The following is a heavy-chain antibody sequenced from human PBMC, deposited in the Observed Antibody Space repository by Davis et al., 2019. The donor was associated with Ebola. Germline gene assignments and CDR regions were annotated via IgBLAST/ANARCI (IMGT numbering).Heavy chain of an antibody. V-gene: IGHV3-23*01. J-gene: IGHJ4*02. CDR1: GFTFSSYA. Sequence: GESLKISCAASGFTFSSYALSWVRQAPGKGLEWVSTISSGSGATTHYADSVKGRFTISRDNSKNTLYLQMNSLTAEDTAMYYCAKDPVPGLTTDYWGQGTLVTVSS. D-gene: IGHD1-14*01. CDR3: AKDPVPGLTTDY. CDR2: ISSGSGATT.